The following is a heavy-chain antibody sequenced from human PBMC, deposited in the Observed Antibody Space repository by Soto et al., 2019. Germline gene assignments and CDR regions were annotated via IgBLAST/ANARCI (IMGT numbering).Heavy chain of an antibody. D-gene: IGHD2-15*01. J-gene: IGHJ6*02. CDR1: GYTFTSYG. V-gene: IGHV1-18*01. CDR2: ISAYNGNT. CDR3: ARDREGCSGGSCYRLRESPDV. Sequence: ASVKVSCKASGYTFTSYGISWVRQAPGQGLEWMGWISAYNGNTNYAQKLQGRVTMTTDTSTSTAYMELRSLRSDDTAVYYCARDREGCSGGSCYRLRESPDVWGQGTTVTVSS.